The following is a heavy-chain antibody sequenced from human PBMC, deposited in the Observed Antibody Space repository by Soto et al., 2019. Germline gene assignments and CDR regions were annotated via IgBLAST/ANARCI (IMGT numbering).Heavy chain of an antibody. CDR1: GFSFDDYA. V-gene: IGHV3-9*01. D-gene: IGHD7-27*01. CDR2: ISWDSVYI. Sequence: SLRLSCAASGFSFDDYAMHWVRQVPGKGLEWVSSISWDSVYITYADSVKGRFTISRDNAQNSLYLRMDSLRGEDTALYFCGKDLNGALTYPGMDVLGKGTTVTVSS. CDR3: GKDLNGALTYPGMDV. J-gene: IGHJ6*04.